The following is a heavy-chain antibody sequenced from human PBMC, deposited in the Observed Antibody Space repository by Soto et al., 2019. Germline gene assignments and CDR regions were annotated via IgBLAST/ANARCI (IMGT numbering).Heavy chain of an antibody. CDR1: GGSISSGGYS. D-gene: IGHD3-22*01. J-gene: IGHJ5*02. CDR2: IYHSGST. Sequence: PAETLSLTCAVSGGSISSGGYSCICIRQPPWKGLEWIGYIYHSGSTYYNPSLKSRVTISVDRSKNQFSLKLSSVTAADTAVYYCARNYYDSSGYYFNWFDPWGQGTLVTVSS. V-gene: IGHV4-30-2*01. CDR3: ARNYYDSSGYYFNWFDP.